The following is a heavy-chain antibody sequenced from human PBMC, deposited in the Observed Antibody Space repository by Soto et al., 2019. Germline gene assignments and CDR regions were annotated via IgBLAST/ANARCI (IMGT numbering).Heavy chain of an antibody. J-gene: IGHJ3*02. CDR2: LSRGGGST. Sequence: EAQLVESGGELVQPGGSPRTPCAASGFTLSSHCMSWVRQAPGKGPEWIAGLSRGGGSTYYADSVKGRFTISRDNSKNTLNLIMNSLRVEDTALYYCAKDGQFRTDGFDIWGQGTMVTVSS. V-gene: IGHV3-23*04. D-gene: IGHD1-1*01. CDR1: GFTLSSHC. CDR3: AKDGQFRTDGFDI.